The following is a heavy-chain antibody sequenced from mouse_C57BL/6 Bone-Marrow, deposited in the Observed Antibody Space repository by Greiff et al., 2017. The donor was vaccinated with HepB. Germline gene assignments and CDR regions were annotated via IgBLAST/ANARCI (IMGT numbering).Heavy chain of an antibody. J-gene: IGHJ3*01. CDR1: GFSLTSYG. CDR3: ARGDGYPFAY. Sequence: QVQLKQSGPGLVQPSQSLSITCTVSGFSLTSYGVHWVRQSPGKGLEWLGVIWSGGSTDYNAAFISRLSISKDNSKSQVFFKMNSLQADDTAIYYCARGDGYPFAYWGQGTLVTVSA. V-gene: IGHV2-2*01. CDR2: IWSGGST. D-gene: IGHD2-3*01.